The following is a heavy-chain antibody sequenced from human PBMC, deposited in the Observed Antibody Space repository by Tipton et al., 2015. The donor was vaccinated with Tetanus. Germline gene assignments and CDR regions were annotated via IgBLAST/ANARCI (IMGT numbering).Heavy chain of an antibody. J-gene: IGHJ4*02. CDR2: FDPEDNEV. CDR3: AICHLRTSGGYGPKIDY. Sequence: QVQLVQSGAEVKKPGASVKVSCKISGYSLTDLYIHWVRQAAGKGLEWMGAFDPEDNEVIYAQTFQGRLTIPEDTSTDTAYMELSSLTSEDTAVYYCAICHLRTSGGYGPKIDYWGQGTLVTVSS. CDR1: GYSLTDLY. V-gene: IGHV1-24*01. D-gene: IGHD3-22*01.